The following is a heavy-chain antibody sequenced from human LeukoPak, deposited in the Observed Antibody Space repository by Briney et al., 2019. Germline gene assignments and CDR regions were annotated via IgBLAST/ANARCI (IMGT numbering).Heavy chain of an antibody. V-gene: IGHV1-18*01. CDR3: AREPTLFGRDFEGAVIDP. D-gene: IGHD3-9*01. Sequence: ASVKVSCKASGYTFTSYGISWVRQAPGQGLEWMGWISAYNGNTNYAQKFQGRVTITTDESTSTAYMELSSLRSEDTAVYYCAREPTLFGRDFEGAVIDPWGQGTLVTVSS. J-gene: IGHJ5*02. CDR1: GYTFTSYG. CDR2: ISAYNGNT.